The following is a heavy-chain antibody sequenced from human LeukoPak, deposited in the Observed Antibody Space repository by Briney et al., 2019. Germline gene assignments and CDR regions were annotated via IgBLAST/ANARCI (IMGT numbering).Heavy chain of an antibody. CDR2: TYYRSKWYS. V-gene: IGHV6-1*01. CDR1: GDSVSSNSAA. J-gene: IGHJ5*02. CDR3: VRDRTPNWFDP. Sequence: SQTLSLTCAISGDSVSSNSAAWNWVRQSPPRGLEWLGRTYYRSKWYSYYAVSVRSRITINADTSENQFSLHLNSVIPEDTAVYYCVRDRTPNWFDPWGQGTLVTVSS.